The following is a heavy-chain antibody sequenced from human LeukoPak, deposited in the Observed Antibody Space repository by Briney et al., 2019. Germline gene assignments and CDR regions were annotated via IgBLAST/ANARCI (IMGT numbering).Heavy chain of an antibody. D-gene: IGHD1-7*01. CDR3: VRDRELTY. CDR2: IYNSGST. Sequence: SETLSLTCTVLDGSISIYYWSWIRQPPGKGLEWIGYIYNSGSTNYNPSLKSRVTISADTSKNQFSLKPTSVTAADTAMYYCVRDRELTYWGQGTLVTVSS. J-gene: IGHJ4*02. CDR1: DGSISIYY. V-gene: IGHV4-59*01.